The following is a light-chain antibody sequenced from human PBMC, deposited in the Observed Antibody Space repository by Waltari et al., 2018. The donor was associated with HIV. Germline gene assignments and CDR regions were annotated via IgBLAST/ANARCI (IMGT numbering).Light chain of an antibody. V-gene: IGLV1-51*01. CDR2: DSN. J-gene: IGLJ2*01. CDR3: ATWDSRLSAVV. Sequence: QSVLTQPPSVSAAPRQKVTISSPGSNSNIGNNYVSWFQQPPGTAPKLLIYDSNNRPSGIPALFSASNSGTSATLGITGLQTGDEAVYYCATWDSRLSAVVFGGGTKLTVL. CDR1: NSNIGNNY.